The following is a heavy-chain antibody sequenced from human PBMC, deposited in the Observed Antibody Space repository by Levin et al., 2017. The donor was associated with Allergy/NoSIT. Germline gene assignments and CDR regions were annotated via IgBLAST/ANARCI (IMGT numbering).Heavy chain of an antibody. CDR3: ARVWYYYDSSGYYHSPALLDY. V-gene: IGHV3-7*01. CDR1: GFTFSSYW. D-gene: IGHD3-22*01. J-gene: IGHJ4*02. Sequence: GESLKISCAASGFTFSSYWMSWVRQAPGKGLEWVANIKQDGSEKYYVDSVKGRFTISRDNAKNPLYLQMNSLRAEDTAVYYCARVWYYYDSSGYYHSPALLDYWGQGTLVTVSS. CDR2: IKQDGSEK.